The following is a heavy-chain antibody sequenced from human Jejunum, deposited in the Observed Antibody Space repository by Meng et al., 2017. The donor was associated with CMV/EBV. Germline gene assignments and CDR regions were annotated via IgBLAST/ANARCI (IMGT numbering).Heavy chain of an antibody. Sequence: CSVSRGSISEYYWAWIRQAPGKGLEWIGHIYSTGTTSSNPALKSRVTISLDTSERQLSLRLNSVTAADTAVYFCARFHWLVYYFDYWGQGTPVTVSS. CDR1: RGSISEYY. V-gene: IGHV4-59*01. J-gene: IGHJ4*02. D-gene: IGHD6-19*01. CDR3: ARFHWLVYYFDY. CDR2: IYSTGTT.